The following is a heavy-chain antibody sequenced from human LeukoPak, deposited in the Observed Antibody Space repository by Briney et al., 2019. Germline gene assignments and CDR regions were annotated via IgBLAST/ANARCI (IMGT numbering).Heavy chain of an antibody. D-gene: IGHD3-16*02. CDR2: IYYSGST. CDR3: ARARMITFGGVIASRYFDY. J-gene: IGHJ4*02. Sequence: SSQTLSLTCTVSGGSISSGGYYWSWIRQHPGKGLEWIGYIYYSGSTYYNPSLKSRVTISVDTSKNQFSLKLSSVTAADTAVYYCARARMITFGGVIASRYFDYWGQGTLVTVSS. CDR1: GGSISSGGYY. V-gene: IGHV4-31*03.